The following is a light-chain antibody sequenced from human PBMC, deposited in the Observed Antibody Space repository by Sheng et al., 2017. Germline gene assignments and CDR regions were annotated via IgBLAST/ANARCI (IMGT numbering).Light chain of an antibody. Sequence: EIVLTQSPGTLSLSPGERATLSCRASQSISSTYLAWYRQKSGQASRLLTYGASSRATGIPDRFSGSGSGTDFTLTISRLEPEDSAMYYCQQYGSLVTFGGGTKVEIK. CDR3: QQYGSLVT. J-gene: IGKJ4*01. CDR1: QSISSTY. V-gene: IGKV3-20*01. CDR2: GAS.